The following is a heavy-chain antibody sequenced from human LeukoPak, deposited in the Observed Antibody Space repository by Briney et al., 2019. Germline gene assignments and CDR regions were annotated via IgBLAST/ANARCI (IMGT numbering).Heavy chain of an antibody. CDR2: ISGSGGST. Sequence: GGSLRLSCEASGFTFSTYAMSWVRQAPGKGLEWVSAISGSGGSTYYADSVKGRFTISRDNSKNTLYLQMNSLRAEDTAVYYCAKNRGLTTEPFDYWGQGTLVTVSS. J-gene: IGHJ4*02. V-gene: IGHV3-23*01. CDR3: AKNRGLTTEPFDY. D-gene: IGHD4-11*01. CDR1: GFTFSTYA.